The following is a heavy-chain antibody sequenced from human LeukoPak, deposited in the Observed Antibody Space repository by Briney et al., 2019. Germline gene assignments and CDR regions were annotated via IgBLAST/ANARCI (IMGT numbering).Heavy chain of an antibody. CDR3: SRDPRHNDY. Sequence: GGSLRLSCAASGFTFSDSYMTWIRQAPGKGLELLSYISGSSSDVNYIDSVRGRFTISRDNSKNSLYLHMNSLTVEDTAVYYCSRDPRHNDYWGQGTLVTVSS. CDR1: GFTFSDSY. V-gene: IGHV3-11*01. J-gene: IGHJ4*02. CDR2: ISGSSSDV.